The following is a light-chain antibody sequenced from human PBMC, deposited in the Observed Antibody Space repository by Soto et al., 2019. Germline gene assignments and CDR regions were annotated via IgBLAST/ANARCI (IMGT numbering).Light chain of an antibody. V-gene: IGKV1-5*01. Sequence: DIQMTQSPSTLSAFVGDRVTITCRASQSVNSWLAWYQQRPGKAPKLLIYDASTLESGVPSRFSGSGSGTEFTLTISSLQPDDFATYYCHQYKSYHTFCGGTKVDIK. CDR1: QSVNSW. CDR3: HQYKSYHT. CDR2: DAS. J-gene: IGKJ4*01.